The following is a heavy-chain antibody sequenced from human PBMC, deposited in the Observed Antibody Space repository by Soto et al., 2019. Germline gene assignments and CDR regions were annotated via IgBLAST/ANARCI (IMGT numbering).Heavy chain of an antibody. CDR1: GFTFSNAW. D-gene: IGHD3-3*01. J-gene: IGHJ6*03. Sequence: GGSLRLSCAASGFTFSNAWMSWVRQAPGKGLEWVGRIKSKTDGGTTDYAAPVKGRFTISRDDSKNTLYLQMNSLKTEDTAVYYCTTDTLTIPFREYYYMDVWGKGTTVTVSS. CDR3: TTDTLTIPFREYYYMDV. CDR2: IKSKTDGGTT. V-gene: IGHV3-15*01.